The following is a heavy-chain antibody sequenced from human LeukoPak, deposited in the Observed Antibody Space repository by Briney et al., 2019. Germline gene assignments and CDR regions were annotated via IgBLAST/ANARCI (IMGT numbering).Heavy chain of an antibody. J-gene: IGHJ4*02. CDR2: INPNSGGT. Sequence: VASVKVSCKASGYTFTGYYMPWVPQAPGPGIDWMGWINPNSGGTNYAQKFQGRVTMTRDTSISTAYMELSRLRSDDTAVYYCARGDIVGAADYWGQGTLVTVSS. V-gene: IGHV1-2*02. D-gene: IGHD1-26*01. CDR1: GYTFTGYY. CDR3: ARGDIVGAADY.